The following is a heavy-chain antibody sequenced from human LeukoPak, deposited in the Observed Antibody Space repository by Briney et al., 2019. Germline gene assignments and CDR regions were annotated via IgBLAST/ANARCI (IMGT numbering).Heavy chain of an antibody. V-gene: IGHV5-51*01. CDR3: ARLEYSSSWSARGAFDI. D-gene: IGHD6-13*01. CDR1: GYSFTSYW. CDR2: IYPGDSDT. J-gene: IGHJ3*02. Sequence: GESLKISCKGSGYSFTSYWIGWVRQMPGKGLEWMGIIYPGDSDTRYSPSFQGQVTISADKSISTAYLQWSSLKGSDTAMYYCARLEYSSSWSARGAFDIWGQGTMVTVSS.